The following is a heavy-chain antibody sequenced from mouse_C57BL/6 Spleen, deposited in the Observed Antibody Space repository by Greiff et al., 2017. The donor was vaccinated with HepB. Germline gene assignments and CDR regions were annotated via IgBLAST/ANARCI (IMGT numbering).Heavy chain of an antibody. Sequence: VKLMESGAELVRPGTSVKVSCKASGYAFTNYLIEWVKQRPGQGLEWIGVINPGSGGTNYNEKFKGKATLTADKSSSTAYMQLSSLTSEDSAVYFCARYDYDAFDYWGQGTTLTVSS. D-gene: IGHD2-4*01. CDR2: INPGSGGT. V-gene: IGHV1-54*01. CDR1: GYAFTNYL. J-gene: IGHJ2*01. CDR3: ARYDYDAFDY.